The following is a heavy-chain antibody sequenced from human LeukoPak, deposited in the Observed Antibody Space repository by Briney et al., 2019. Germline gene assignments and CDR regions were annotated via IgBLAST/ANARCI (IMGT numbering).Heavy chain of an antibody. CDR2: ISGSGDNT. CDR3: AKGSYYDSSGSFYFDY. V-gene: IGHV3-23*01. J-gene: IGHJ4*02. CDR1: GFIFSSYA. Sequence: GGSLRLSCAASGFIFSSYAMSWVRQAPGKGLEWVSGISGSGDNTYYADSVKGQFTISRDNSKNTLYVQVNSLGTEDTAAYYCAKGSYYDSSGSFYFDYWGQGTLVTVSS. D-gene: IGHD3-22*01.